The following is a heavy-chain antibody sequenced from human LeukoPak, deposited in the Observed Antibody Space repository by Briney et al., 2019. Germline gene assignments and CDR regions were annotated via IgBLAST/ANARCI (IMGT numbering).Heavy chain of an antibody. D-gene: IGHD1-14*01. Sequence: GGSLGLSCAASGFTVSSNYMSWVRQAPGKGLEWVSILYSGGSTYYADSVKGRFTVSRDNSKNTLSLQMNSLRAEDTAVYYCAREPLTGYYFDYWGQGTLVTVSS. J-gene: IGHJ4*02. V-gene: IGHV3-66*01. CDR3: AREPLTGYYFDY. CDR2: LYSGGST. CDR1: GFTVSSNY.